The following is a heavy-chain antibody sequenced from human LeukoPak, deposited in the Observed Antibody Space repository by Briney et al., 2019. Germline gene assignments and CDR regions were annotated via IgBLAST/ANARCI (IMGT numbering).Heavy chain of an antibody. Sequence: SVKASCEDKRDRKSDDEVQWVHQAPGRRIKKKRWINAGSGNTKYSQKFQGRVTITRDTSASTAYMELSSLRSEDTAVYYCARDLDVQLERGYYAIDVWGKGTTVTVSS. CDR2: INAGSGNT. J-gene: IGHJ6*04. D-gene: IGHD1-1*01. CDR3: ARDLDVQLERGYYAIDV. V-gene: IGHV1-3*01. CDR1: RDRKSDDE.